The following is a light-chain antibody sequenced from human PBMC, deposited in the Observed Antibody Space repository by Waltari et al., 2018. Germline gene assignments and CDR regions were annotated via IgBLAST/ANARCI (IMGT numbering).Light chain of an antibody. CDR1: QSLVYSDGNTY. V-gene: IGKV2-30*01. J-gene: IGKJ2*01. CDR2: KVS. CDR3: MQGTDWPYT. Sequence: DVVMTQSPLSLPVTLGQPASISCRSSQSLVYSDGNTYLNRFQQRPGQTPRRLIYKVSNRDSGVPDRFSGSGSGTVFTLRISRVEAEDVAVYYCMQGTDWPYTFGQGTKLEIK.